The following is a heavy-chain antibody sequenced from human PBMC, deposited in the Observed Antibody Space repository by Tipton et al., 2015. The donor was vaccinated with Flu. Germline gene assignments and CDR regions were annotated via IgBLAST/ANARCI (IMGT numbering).Heavy chain of an antibody. Sequence: TLSLTCTVSGGSISSTSWSWILQPAGKGLAWLGRISTSGSTNYNASLESRVTMSRDTSKNHFSLRLSYATAADTALYYCARDLRGYSGYTGGDAFDMWGQVFMVAVS. J-gene: IGHJ3*02. CDR3: ARDLRGYSGYTGGDAFDM. CDR1: GGSISSTS. D-gene: IGHD5-12*01. CDR2: ISTSGST. V-gene: IGHV4-4*07.